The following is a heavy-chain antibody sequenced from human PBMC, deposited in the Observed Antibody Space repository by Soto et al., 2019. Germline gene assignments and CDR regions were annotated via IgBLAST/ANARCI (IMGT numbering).Heavy chain of an antibody. D-gene: IGHD3-3*01. J-gene: IGHJ4*02. CDR3: ARGLVEGLSRQPPTDY. CDR1: GFTFSRYW. CDR2: IDSYGSAT. V-gene: IGHV3-74*01. Sequence: GGSLRLSCAASGFTFSRYWMHWVHQAPGKGLVWVSRIDSYGSATSQVDSVEGRFTISRDNAKNTLYLQMNSLRAEDTAVYYCARGLVEGLSRQPPTDYWGQGTLVTVSS.